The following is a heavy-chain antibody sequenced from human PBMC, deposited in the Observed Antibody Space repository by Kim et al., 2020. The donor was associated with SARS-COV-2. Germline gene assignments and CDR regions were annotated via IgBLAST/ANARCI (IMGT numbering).Heavy chain of an antibody. D-gene: IGHD3-10*01. CDR2: IYPGDSDT. Sequence: GESLKISCKGSGYSFTSYWIGWVRQMPGKGLEWMGIIYPGDSDTRYSPSFQGQVTISADKSISTAYLQWSSLKASDTAMYYCARLGYYGSGSYPLADYWGQGTLVTVSS. CDR3: ARLGYYGSGSYPLADY. J-gene: IGHJ4*02. CDR1: GYSFTSYW. V-gene: IGHV5-51*01.